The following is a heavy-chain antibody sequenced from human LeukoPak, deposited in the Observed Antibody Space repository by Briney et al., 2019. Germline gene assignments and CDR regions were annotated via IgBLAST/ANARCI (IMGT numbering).Heavy chain of an antibody. V-gene: IGHV4-59*11. Sequence: SETLSLTCTVSGGSISHHYWSWIRQPPGKGLEWIGYIYYSGSTNYNPSLKSRVTISVDTSKNQFSLKLSSVTAADTAVYYCARRITGTTVEDAFDIWGQGTMVTVSS. CDR2: IYYSGST. J-gene: IGHJ3*02. CDR1: GGSISHHY. CDR3: ARRITGTTVEDAFDI. D-gene: IGHD1-20*01.